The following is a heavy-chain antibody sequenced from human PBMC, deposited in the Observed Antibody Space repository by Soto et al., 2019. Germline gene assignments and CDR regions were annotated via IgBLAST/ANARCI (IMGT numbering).Heavy chain of an antibody. V-gene: IGHV1-18*01. CDR3: ARSDMYSSAPATRALDD. D-gene: IGHD6-19*01. CDR1: GYTFTSYG. J-gene: IGHJ4*02. CDR2: ISAYNGNT. Sequence: GASVKVSCKASGYTFTSYGISWVRQAPGQGLEWMGWISAYNGNTNYAQKLQGRVTMTTDTSTSTAYMELRSLRSDDTAVYYFARSDMYSSAPATRALDDWGQGTLVTVSS.